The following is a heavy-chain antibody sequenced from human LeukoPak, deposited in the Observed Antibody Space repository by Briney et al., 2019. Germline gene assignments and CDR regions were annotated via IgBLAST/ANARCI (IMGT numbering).Heavy chain of an antibody. CDR2: IYHSGST. J-gene: IGHJ4*02. CDR1: GYSISSGYY. Sequence: SETLSLTCAVSGYSISSGYYWGWIRQPPGKGLEWIGSIYHSGSTYYNPSLKSRVTISVDTSKNQSSLKLSSVTAADTAVYYCARLGVAAGLDYWGQGTLVTVSS. CDR3: ARLGVAAGLDY. V-gene: IGHV4-38-2*01. D-gene: IGHD2-15*01.